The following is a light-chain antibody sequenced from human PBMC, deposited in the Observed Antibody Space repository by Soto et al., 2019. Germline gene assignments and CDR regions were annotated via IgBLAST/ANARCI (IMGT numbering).Light chain of an antibody. J-gene: IGKJ1*01. Sequence: DIVMTQSPDSLAVSLGERASMNCKSSQSIVYCSNNKDYLTWYQQRPGQPPKLLISWASTRESGVPDRFSGSGSGTDFTLTISRVEPEDFAVYFCQQYGGSPPWTFGQGTKVDIK. V-gene: IGKV4-1*01. CDR3: QQYGGSPPWT. CDR2: WAS. CDR1: QSIVYCSNNKDY.